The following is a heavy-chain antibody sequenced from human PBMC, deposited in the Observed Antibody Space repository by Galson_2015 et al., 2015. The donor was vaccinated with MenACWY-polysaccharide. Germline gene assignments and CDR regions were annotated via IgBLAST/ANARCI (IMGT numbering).Heavy chain of an antibody. D-gene: IGHD1-1*01. J-gene: IGHJ4*02. CDR2: LYNNGKS. CDR3: AKDKGGSYWTFDF. V-gene: IGHV4-59*01. Sequence: GKGLEWIGYLYNNGKSHYNPSLKDRVSITVDTSKSQFSLKLKSVTAADTAVYYCAKDKGGSYWTFDFWGRGALVTVSS.